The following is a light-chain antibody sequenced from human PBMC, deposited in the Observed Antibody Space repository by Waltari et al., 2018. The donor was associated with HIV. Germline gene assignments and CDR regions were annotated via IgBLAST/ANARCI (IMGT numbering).Light chain of an antibody. V-gene: IGLV1-40*01. CDR1: SSNLGAPYT. CDR2: SNN. CDR3: QSFDSNLFGWV. Sequence: QSVLTQPPSVSGAPGQRVTISCTGSSSNLGAPYTVHWYQQLQETAPKLLIYSNNKRPSGVPDRFSGSKSGTSASLAITGLQAEDEADYYCQSFDSNLFGWVFGGGTKLTVL. J-gene: IGLJ2*01.